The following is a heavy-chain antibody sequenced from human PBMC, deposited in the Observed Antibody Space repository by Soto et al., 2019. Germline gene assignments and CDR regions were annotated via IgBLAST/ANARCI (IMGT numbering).Heavy chain of an antibody. CDR3: AKARCTSATCYVPDY. D-gene: IGHD2-8*02. CDR2: ISGSGDSP. Sequence: EVPLLQSGGGLVQPGESLRLSCAASGFFFSSYTMSWVRQAPGKGLEWVSVISGSGDSPYHADSVQGRFTISRDNPKNTLYLQMNSLRAEDTAIYYCAKARCTSATCYVPDYWGQGTPVTVSS. CDR1: GFFFSSYT. V-gene: IGHV3-23*01. J-gene: IGHJ4*02.